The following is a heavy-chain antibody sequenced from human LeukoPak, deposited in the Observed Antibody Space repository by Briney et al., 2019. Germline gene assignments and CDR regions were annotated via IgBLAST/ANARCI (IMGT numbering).Heavy chain of an antibody. D-gene: IGHD2-8*01. CDR3: VRDIQWRFDP. CDR2: ISTNKGNT. CDR1: GYIFTSYG. V-gene: IGHV1-18*01. Sequence: GASAKVSCKASGYIFTSYGISWVRQAPGQGLEWMGWISTNKGNTNYAQRLQGRVTMTTDTSTSTAYMELRSLRSDDTAIYYCVRDIQWRFDPWGQGTLVTVSS. J-gene: IGHJ5*02.